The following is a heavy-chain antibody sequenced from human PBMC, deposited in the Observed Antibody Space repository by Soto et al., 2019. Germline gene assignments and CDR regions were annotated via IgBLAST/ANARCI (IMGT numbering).Heavy chain of an antibody. Sequence: QVQLVQSGAEVKKPGASVKVSCKASGYTFTSYGISWVRQAPGQGLEWMGWISAYNGNTNYAQKLQGRVTMTTDTSTSXXYXEXXSLRSDDTAVYYCARCYDSSGYYYERYYYYYGMDVWGQGTTVTVSS. J-gene: IGHJ6*02. CDR1: GYTFTSYG. V-gene: IGHV1-18*01. D-gene: IGHD3-22*01. CDR2: ISAYNGNT. CDR3: ARCYDSSGYYYERYYYYYGMDV.